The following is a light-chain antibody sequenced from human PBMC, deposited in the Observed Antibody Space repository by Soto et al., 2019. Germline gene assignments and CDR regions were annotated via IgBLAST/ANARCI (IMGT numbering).Light chain of an antibody. CDR1: QGISDY. CDR3: QHRHSYPIT. CDR2: SAS. Sequence: DIQLTQSPSFLSASVGDRVTITCRASQGISDYLAWYQQKPGKAPKLLIHSASTLQGGVPSRFSGSGSGTECTLTISSLQPEDFASYYCQHRHSYPITFGQGTRLEI. J-gene: IGKJ5*01. V-gene: IGKV1-9*01.